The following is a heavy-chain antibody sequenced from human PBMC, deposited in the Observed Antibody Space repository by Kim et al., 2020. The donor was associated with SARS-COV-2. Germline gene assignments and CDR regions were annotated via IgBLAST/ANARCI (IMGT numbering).Heavy chain of an antibody. J-gene: IGHJ4*02. V-gene: IGHV5-51*01. D-gene: IGHD3-16*01. Sequence: RYNPSVQGQVTISAGKSTPTAYLQWSSLKASDTAMYYCTRSAGPYDYYFDYWGQGTLVTVSS. CDR3: TRSAGPYDYYFDY.